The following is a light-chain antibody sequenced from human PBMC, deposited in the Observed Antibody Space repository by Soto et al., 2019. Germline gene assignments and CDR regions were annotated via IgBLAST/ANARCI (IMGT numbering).Light chain of an antibody. V-gene: IGLV2-11*01. CDR2: DVS. J-gene: IGLJ2*01. CDR1: SSDVGGYNY. Sequence: QSALTQPRSVSGSPGQSVTISCTGTSSDVGGYNYVSWYQQHPGKAPKLMIYDVSKRPSGVPDRFSGSKSGNTASLTISGLQAEEEADYYCCSYAGSVVFGGGTKLTVL. CDR3: CSYAGSVV.